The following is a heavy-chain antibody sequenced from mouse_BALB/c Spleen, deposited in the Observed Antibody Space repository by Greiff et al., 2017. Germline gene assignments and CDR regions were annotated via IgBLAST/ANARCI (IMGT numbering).Heavy chain of an antibody. Sequence: VQLQQSGAELVKPGASVKLSCTASGFNIKDTYMHWVKQRPEQGLEWIGRIDPANGNTKYDPKFQGKATITADTSSNTAYLQLSSLTSEDTAVYYCARSRGVRLPSFDYWGQGTTLTVSS. J-gene: IGHJ2*01. CDR2: IDPANGNT. V-gene: IGHV14-3*02. CDR3: ARSRGVRLPSFDY. D-gene: IGHD1-2*01. CDR1: GFNIKDTY.